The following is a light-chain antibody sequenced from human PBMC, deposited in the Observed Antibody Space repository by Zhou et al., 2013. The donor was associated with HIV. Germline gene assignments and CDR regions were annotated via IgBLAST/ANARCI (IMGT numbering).Light chain of an antibody. CDR3: QHYNSYSYT. CDR1: QGTSSG. V-gene: IGKV1-13*02. J-gene: IGKJ2*01. CDR2: DVS. Sequence: AIQLTQSPSSLSASVGDRVTMTCRAGQGTSSGLAWYQQKSGKAPNLLIYDVSTLESGVPSRFSGSGSGTDFTLTISSLQPDDFATYYCQHYNSYSYTFGQGTKLEIK.